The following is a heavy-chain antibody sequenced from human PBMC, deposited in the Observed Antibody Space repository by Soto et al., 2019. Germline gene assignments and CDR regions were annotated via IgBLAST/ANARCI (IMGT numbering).Heavy chain of an antibody. CDR3: ARRLQWQLRPLDS. D-gene: IGHD6-19*01. CDR2: INTLSSAI. J-gene: IGHJ4*02. CDR1: GFTFSDYY. V-gene: IGHV3-11*01. Sequence: GSLRLSCAGSGFTFSDYYMTWIRQAPGKGLEWVSYINTLSSAIYYADSVKGRFTISRDNAKNSLYLQMNSLRAEDTAVYYCARRLQWQLRPLDSWGRGTLVTVSS.